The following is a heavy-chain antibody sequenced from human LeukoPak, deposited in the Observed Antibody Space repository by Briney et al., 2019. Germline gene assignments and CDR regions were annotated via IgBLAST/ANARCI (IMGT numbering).Heavy chain of an antibody. J-gene: IGHJ4*02. Sequence: ASVKVSCKASGYTFTGYYMHWVRQAPGQGLERMGWINPNSGGTNYAQKFQGRVTMTRDTSISTAYMELSRLRSDDTAVYYCARGYCGGDCPQDYWGQGTLVTVSS. CDR2: INPNSGGT. CDR3: ARGYCGGDCPQDY. CDR1: GYTFTGYY. V-gene: IGHV1-2*02. D-gene: IGHD2-21*02.